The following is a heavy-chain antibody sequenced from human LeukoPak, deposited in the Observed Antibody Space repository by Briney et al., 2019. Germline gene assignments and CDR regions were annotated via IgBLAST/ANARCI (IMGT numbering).Heavy chain of an antibody. J-gene: IGHJ6*02. CDR2: ISSSSSTI. CDR1: GFTVSSNY. CDR3: ASLWGGYYYGMDV. Sequence: GGSLRLSCAASGFTVSSNYMSWVRQAPGKGLEWVSYISSSSSTIYYADSVKGRFTISRDNAKNSLYLQMNSLRAEDTAVYYCASLWGGYYYGMDVWGQGTTVTVSS. V-gene: IGHV3-48*01. D-gene: IGHD7-27*01.